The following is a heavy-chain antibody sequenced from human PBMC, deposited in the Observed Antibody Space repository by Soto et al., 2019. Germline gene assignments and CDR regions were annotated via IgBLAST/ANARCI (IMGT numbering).Heavy chain of an antibody. V-gene: IGHV1-18*01. CDR2: ISAYNGNT. J-gene: IGHJ4*02. D-gene: IGHD3-22*01. CDR3: ARALSRRYYYDSSGYLPGY. Sequence: ASVKVSCKASGYTFTSYGISWVRQAPGQGLEWMGWISAYNGNTNYAQKLQGRVTMTTDTSTSTAYMELRSLRSDDTAVYYCARALSRRYYYDSSGYLPGYWGQGTLVTVPQ. CDR1: GYTFTSYG.